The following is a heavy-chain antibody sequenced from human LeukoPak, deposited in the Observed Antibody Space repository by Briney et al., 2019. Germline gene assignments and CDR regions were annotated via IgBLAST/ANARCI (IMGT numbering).Heavy chain of an antibody. Sequence: GGSLRLSCAASGFTFSSYGMHWVRQAPGKGLEWVAFIRNDGSNKYYADSVKGRFTISRDNSKNTLYLQMNSLRAEDTAVYYCARDRLGGSGTIWGQGTMVTVSS. J-gene: IGHJ3*02. CDR1: GFTFSSYG. D-gene: IGHD3-10*01. CDR3: ARDRLGGSGTI. CDR2: IRNDGSNK. V-gene: IGHV3-30*02.